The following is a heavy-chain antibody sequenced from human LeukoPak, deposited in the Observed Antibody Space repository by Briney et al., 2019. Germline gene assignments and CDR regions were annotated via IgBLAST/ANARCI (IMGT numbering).Heavy chain of an antibody. Sequence: NPSETLSLTCTVSGYSISSSYYWGWIRQPPGKGLEWIGSIFYSGNTYDNPSLKSRVTISVDTSKNQFSLKLNSVTAADTAVYYCARHRSKWLQSSFDYWGQGTLVTVSS. V-gene: IGHV4-39*01. CDR3: ARHRSKWLQSSFDY. J-gene: IGHJ4*02. CDR2: IFYSGNT. CDR1: GYSISSSYY. D-gene: IGHD5-24*01.